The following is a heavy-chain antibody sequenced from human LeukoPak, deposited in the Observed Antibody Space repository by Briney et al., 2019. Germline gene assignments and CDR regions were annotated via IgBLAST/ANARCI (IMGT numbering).Heavy chain of an antibody. CDR3: ARRKSDRSSWFPGISNYFDY. J-gene: IGHJ4*02. CDR1: GGSFSGYY. CDR2: INHSGSI. D-gene: IGHD6-13*01. Sequence: SETLSLTCAVYGGSFSGYYWSWIRQPPGKGLEWIGEINHSGSINYNPSLKSRVTITVDTSKNQFSLKLSSVTAADTAVYYCARRKSDRSSWFPGISNYFDYWGQGALVTVSS. V-gene: IGHV4-34*01.